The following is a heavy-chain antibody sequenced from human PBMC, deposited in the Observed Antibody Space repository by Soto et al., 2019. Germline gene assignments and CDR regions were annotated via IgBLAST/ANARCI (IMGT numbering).Heavy chain of an antibody. CDR2: ISAYNGNT. Sequence: ASVKVSCKASGYTFTSYGISWVRQAPGQGLEWMGWISAYNGNTNYAQKLQGRVTMTTDTSTSTAYMELRSLRSDDTAVYYCARGLRFLEWLPYYFDYWGQGTLVTVSS. J-gene: IGHJ4*02. V-gene: IGHV1-18*01. D-gene: IGHD3-3*01. CDR1: GYTFTSYG. CDR3: ARGLRFLEWLPYYFDY.